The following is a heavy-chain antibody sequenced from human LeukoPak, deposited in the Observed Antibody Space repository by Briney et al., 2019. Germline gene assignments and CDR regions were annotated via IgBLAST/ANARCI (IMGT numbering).Heavy chain of an antibody. D-gene: IGHD6-19*01. CDR1: EFSVGSNY. Sequence: GGSLRLSCAASEFSVGSNYMTWVRQAPGKGLEWVSLIYSGGSTYYADSVKGRFTISRDNSKNTLYLQMNSLRAEDTAVYYCARVAGWGGGHDYWGQGTLVTVSS. V-gene: IGHV3-53*01. CDR2: IYSGGST. J-gene: IGHJ4*02. CDR3: ARVAGWGGGHDY.